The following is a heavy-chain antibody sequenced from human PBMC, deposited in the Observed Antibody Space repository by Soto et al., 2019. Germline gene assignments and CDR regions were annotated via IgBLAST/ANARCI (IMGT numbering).Heavy chain of an antibody. CDR1: GGSISSSSYY. V-gene: IGHV4-39*01. Sequence: QLQLQESGPGLVKPSETLSLTCTVSGGSISSSSYYWGWIRQPPGQGLEWIGSIYYSGSTYYNPSLKSRVTISVDTSKHQFSLKLSSVTAADTAVYYCARQRYYDSSGYYLGFDPWGQGTLVTVSS. J-gene: IGHJ5*02. CDR2: IYYSGST. D-gene: IGHD3-22*01. CDR3: ARQRYYDSSGYYLGFDP.